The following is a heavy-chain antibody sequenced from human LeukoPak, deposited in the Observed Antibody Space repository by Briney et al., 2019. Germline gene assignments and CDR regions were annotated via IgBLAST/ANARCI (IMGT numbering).Heavy chain of an antibody. Sequence: SETLSLTCTVSGGSISSSSHYWGWIRQAPGKRLEWIGNIYYRGGTYYNPSLKSRVTMSVDTSKNQFSLKLSSVTAADTSVYYCARRDYSGSYFDYWGQGTLVTVSS. D-gene: IGHD1-26*01. V-gene: IGHV4-39*01. CDR1: GGSISSSSHY. CDR2: IYYRGGT. J-gene: IGHJ4*02. CDR3: ARRDYSGSYFDY.